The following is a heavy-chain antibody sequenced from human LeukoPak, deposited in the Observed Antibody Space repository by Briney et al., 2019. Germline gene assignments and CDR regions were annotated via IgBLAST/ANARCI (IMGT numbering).Heavy chain of an antibody. Sequence: PGRSLRLSCAASGFSFSSYGMHWVRQAPGKGLEWVAVISYDGSNKHYADSVKGRFTISRDNSKNTLYVQMNSLRAEDTAVYYCAVYCSGGCYSGLVWGQGTLVTVSS. V-gene: IGHV3-30*03. J-gene: IGHJ4*02. CDR1: GFSFSSYG. CDR3: AVYCSGGCYSGLV. CDR2: ISYDGSNK. D-gene: IGHD2-21*02.